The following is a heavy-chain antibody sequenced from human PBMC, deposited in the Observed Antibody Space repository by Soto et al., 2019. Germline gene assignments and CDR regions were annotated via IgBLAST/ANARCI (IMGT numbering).Heavy chain of an antibody. CDR1: GGSISSYY. Sequence: QVQLQESGPGLVKPSETLSLTCTVSGGSISSYYWSWIRQPPGKGLEWIGYIYYSGSTYYNPSLKSRVTISVDTSKNQFSLKLSSVTAADTAVYYCARGYYDSSGYYDAFDIWGQGTMVTVSS. J-gene: IGHJ3*02. D-gene: IGHD3-22*01. V-gene: IGHV4-59*12. CDR2: IYYSGST. CDR3: ARGYYDSSGYYDAFDI.